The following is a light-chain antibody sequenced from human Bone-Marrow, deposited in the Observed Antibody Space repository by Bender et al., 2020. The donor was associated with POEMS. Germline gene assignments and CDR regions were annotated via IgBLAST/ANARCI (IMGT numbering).Light chain of an antibody. J-gene: IGLJ3*02. CDR2: EVS. Sequence: QSALTQPASVSGSPGQSITISCTGTSSDVGSYNLVSWYQQHPCKAPKVMIYEVSKRPSGVSNRFSGSRSGTSASLAISGLQSEDEADYYCVTWDDRLSGVLFGGGTKLTVL. CDR1: SSDVGSYNL. CDR3: VTWDDRLSGVL. V-gene: IGLV2-14*02.